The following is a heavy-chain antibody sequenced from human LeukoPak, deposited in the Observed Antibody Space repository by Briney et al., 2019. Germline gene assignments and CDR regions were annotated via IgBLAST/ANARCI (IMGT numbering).Heavy chain of an antibody. V-gene: IGHV3-7*01. CDR1: GFTFSNYW. J-gene: IGHJ1*01. Sequence: GGSLRLSCEGSGFTFSNYWMSWVRQAPGKGLEWVANIKTDGSENYYVDSVKGRFTISRDNAKNSLYLEMNSLRAEDTAVYYCATYSSLNAREFQYWGQGTLVTVSS. CDR3: ATYSSLNAREFQY. CDR2: IKTDGSEN. D-gene: IGHD3-22*01.